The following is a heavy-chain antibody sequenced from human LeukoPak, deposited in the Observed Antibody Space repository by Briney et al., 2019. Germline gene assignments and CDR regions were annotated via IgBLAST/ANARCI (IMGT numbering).Heavy chain of an antibody. CDR1: GGSISSSSYY. D-gene: IGHD3-10*01. V-gene: IGHV4-39*01. Sequence: PSETLSLTCTVSGGSISSSSYYWGWIRQPPGKGLEWIGSIYYSGSTYYNPSLKSRVTISVDTSKNQFSLKLSSVTAVDTAVYYCARLGELLWFGESHLSFPLWGQGTLVTVSS. CDR3: ARLGELLWFGESHLSFPL. J-gene: IGHJ4*02. CDR2: IYYSGST.